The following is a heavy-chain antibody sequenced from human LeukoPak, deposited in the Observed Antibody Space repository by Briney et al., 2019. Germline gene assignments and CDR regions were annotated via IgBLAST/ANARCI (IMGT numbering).Heavy chain of an antibody. CDR2: IYTSGST. J-gene: IGHJ4*02. D-gene: IGHD3-16*02. CDR3: ARVNYDYVWGSYRSTGEIDY. Sequence: TSETLSLTCTVSGGSISSGSYYWSWIRQPAGKGLEWIGRIYTSGSTNYNPSLKSRVTISVDTSKNQFSLKLSSVTAADTAVYYCARVNYDYVWGSYRSTGEIDYWGQGTLVTVSS. CDR1: GGSISSGSYY. V-gene: IGHV4-61*02.